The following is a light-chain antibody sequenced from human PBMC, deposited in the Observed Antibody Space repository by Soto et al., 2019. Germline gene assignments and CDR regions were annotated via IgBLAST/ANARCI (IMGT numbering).Light chain of an antibody. V-gene: IGKV1-5*03. CDR1: XXXXXX. Sequence: DIHMTQSPSTLSASVGDRVTITXXAXXXXXXXLAWYQQKPGKAPNLLIYKTSSLESGVPSRFXXXGXGTEXXXTISSLXXDDFATYYCQHWTDYSWTFGQGTKVEVK. J-gene: IGKJ1*01. CDR3: QHWTDYSWT. CDR2: KTS.